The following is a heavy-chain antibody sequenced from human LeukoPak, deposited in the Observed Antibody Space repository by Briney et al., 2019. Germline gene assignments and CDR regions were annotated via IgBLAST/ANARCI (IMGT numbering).Heavy chain of an antibody. CDR2: MNPNSGNT. Sequence: ASVKVSCKASGYTFTSYDINWVRQATGQGLEWMGWMNPNSGNTGYAQKFQGRVTMTRNTSISTAYMELSSLRSEDTAVYYCARARSEGSGLYYGMDVWGQGTTVTVSS. J-gene: IGHJ6*02. CDR3: ARARSEGSGLYYGMDV. V-gene: IGHV1-8*01. D-gene: IGHD3-10*01. CDR1: GYTFTSYD.